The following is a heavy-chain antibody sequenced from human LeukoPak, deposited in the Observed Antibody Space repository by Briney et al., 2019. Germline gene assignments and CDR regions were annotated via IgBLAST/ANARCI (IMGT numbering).Heavy chain of an antibody. CDR2: ITYSGST. CDR3: ARRGDSYAVFDY. V-gene: IGHV4-34*01. J-gene: IGHJ4*02. CDR1: GGSFSGYS. Sequence: PSETLSLTCAVYGGSFSGYSWTWIRQPPGKGLEWIGTITYSGSTYFSPSVKSRVSMSMDTSKNQFSLKLTSVTAADTAVYYCARRGDSYAVFDYWGQGTLVTVSS. D-gene: IGHD5-18*01.